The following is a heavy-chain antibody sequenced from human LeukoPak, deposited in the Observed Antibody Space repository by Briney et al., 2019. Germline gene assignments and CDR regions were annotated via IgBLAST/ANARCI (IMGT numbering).Heavy chain of an antibody. CDR3: ARDPYIVGARGYYYYMDV. CDR2: INPNSGGT. V-gene: IGHV1-2*02. Sequence: ASVKVSCKASGYTFTGYYMHWVRQAPGQGLEWMGWINPNSGGTNYAQKFQGRVTMTRDTSISTAYMELSRLRSDDTAVYYYARDPYIVGARGYYYYMDVWGKGTTVTISS. J-gene: IGHJ6*03. CDR1: GYTFTGYY. D-gene: IGHD1-26*01.